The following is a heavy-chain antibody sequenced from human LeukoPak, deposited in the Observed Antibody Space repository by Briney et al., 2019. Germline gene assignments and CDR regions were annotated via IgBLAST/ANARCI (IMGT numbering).Heavy chain of an antibody. J-gene: IGHJ3*02. CDR1: GFTFSSYS. Sequence: GGSLRLSCAASGFTFSSYSMNWVRQAPGKGLEWVSYISSSSSTIYYADSVKGRFTISRDNAKDSLYLQMNSLRAEDTAVYYCARDPSNTYYDYVWGSSDALDIWGQGTMVTVSS. D-gene: IGHD3-16*01. V-gene: IGHV3-48*01. CDR2: ISSSSSTI. CDR3: ARDPSNTYYDYVWGSSDALDI.